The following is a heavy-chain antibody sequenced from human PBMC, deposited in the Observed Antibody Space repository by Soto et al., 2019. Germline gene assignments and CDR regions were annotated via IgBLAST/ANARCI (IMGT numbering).Heavy chain of an antibody. D-gene: IGHD3-22*01. V-gene: IGHV1-69*01. CDR3: ARDSAGYYSHFVY. CDR1: RGTFTNYA. Sequence: QVYLVQSGAEVKKPGSSVKVSCKALRGTFTNYAFSWVRQSPGQGLEWMGGIMPFFGSGNYAQKFQGRINITADESMSSVYLELTSLRSEDTAVYYCARDSAGYYSHFVYWGQGTLVTVSS. CDR2: IMPFFGSG. J-gene: IGHJ4*02.